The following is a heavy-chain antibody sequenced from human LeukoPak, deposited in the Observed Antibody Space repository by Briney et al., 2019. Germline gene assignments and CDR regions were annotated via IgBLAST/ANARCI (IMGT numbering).Heavy chain of an antibody. CDR2: INPNNDDT. CDR3: ARESIGSGSRYYFDY. Sequence: GASVKVSCKASGYTFTAYYMHWVRQAPGQGLEWMGWINPNNDDTKYAQKFQGRVTMTRDTSISTAYMELSSLRSEDTAVYYCARESIGSGSRYYFDYWGQGTLVTVSS. D-gene: IGHD3-22*01. CDR1: GYTFTAYY. V-gene: IGHV1-2*02. J-gene: IGHJ4*02.